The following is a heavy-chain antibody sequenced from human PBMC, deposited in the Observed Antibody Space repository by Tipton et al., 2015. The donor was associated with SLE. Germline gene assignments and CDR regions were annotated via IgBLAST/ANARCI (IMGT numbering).Heavy chain of an antibody. D-gene: IGHD3-10*01. CDR1: GGSLNNYF. CDR3: ARNEGGSGTYEYYFDY. J-gene: IGHJ4*02. CDR2: IFTSGST. Sequence: LRLSCTVSGGSLNNYFCSWIRQSAGKGLEWIGRIFTSGSTTYNPSLKSRVTISVDTSKNQFSLKLSSVTAADTAIYYCARNEGGSGTYEYYFDYWGQGTLVTVSS. V-gene: IGHV4-4*07.